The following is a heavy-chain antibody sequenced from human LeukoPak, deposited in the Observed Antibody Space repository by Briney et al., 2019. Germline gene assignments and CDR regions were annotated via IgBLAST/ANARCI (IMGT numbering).Heavy chain of an antibody. J-gene: IGHJ5*02. V-gene: IGHV1-46*01. CDR3: AREGLFVVPAAILSWGPALGWFDP. CDR2: INPSGGST. Sequence: ASVKVSCKASGYTITSYYMHWVRQAPGQGLEWMGIINPSGGSTSYAQKFQGRVTMTRDTSTSTVYMELSSLRSEDTAVYYCAREGLFVVPAAILSWGPALGWFDPWGQGTLVTVSS. CDR1: GYTITSYY. D-gene: IGHD2-2*02.